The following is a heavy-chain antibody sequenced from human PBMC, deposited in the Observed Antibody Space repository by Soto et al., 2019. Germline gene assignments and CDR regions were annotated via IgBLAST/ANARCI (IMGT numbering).Heavy chain of an antibody. V-gene: IGHV1-2*02. D-gene: IGHD2-2*02. CDR3: ARDHIVVVPAAIEDNWFDP. Sequence: ASVKVSCKASGYTFTGYYMHWVRQAPGQGLEWMGWINPNNGGTNYAQKFQGRVTMTRDTSISTAYMELCRLRSDDTAVYYCARDHIVVVPAAIEDNWFDPWG. CDR1: GYTFTGYY. J-gene: IGHJ5*02. CDR2: INPNNGGT.